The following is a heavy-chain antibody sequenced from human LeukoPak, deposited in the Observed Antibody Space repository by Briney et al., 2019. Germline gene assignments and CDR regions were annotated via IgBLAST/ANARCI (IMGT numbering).Heavy chain of an antibody. V-gene: IGHV3-30*02. CDR3: AKDVIAAAKDYYYFMDV. J-gene: IGHJ6*03. CDR1: GFTLSSYG. Sequence: GGAVSLSCAASGFTLSSYGMHWVRQAPGKGREWVGVIRYDGSNKYYAESVKGRFTISRDNSKNTLYLQMNSLRAEDTAVYDCAKDVIAAAKDYYYFMDVWGKGTTVTVSS. CDR2: IRYDGSNK. D-gene: IGHD6-13*01.